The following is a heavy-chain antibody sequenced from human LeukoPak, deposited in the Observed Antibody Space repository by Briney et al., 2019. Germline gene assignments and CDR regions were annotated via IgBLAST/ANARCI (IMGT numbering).Heavy chain of an antibody. J-gene: IGHJ6*03. D-gene: IGHD2-2*01. CDR1: GGSISSSSYY. CDR3: ARGKNQLPSKYYYYMDV. Sequence: SETLSLTCTVSGGSISSSSYYWGWIRQPPGKGLEWIGSIYYSGSTYYNPSLKSRVTISVDTSKNQFSLKLSSVTAADTAVYYCARGKNQLPSKYYYYMDVWGKGTTVTVSS. CDR2: IYYSGST. V-gene: IGHV4-39*07.